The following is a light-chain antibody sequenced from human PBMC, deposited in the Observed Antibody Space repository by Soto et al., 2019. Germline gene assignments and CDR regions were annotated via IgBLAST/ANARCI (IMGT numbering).Light chain of an antibody. CDR1: SRDVGVYNY. Sequence: QSALTQPASVSGTPGQSITIYCTRASRDVGVYNYVSCYQQHPGQVPKLIIFEVTNRPSGVSDRFSGSRSCNTASLTISWLQAEDEADYYCLSHTGSRTLFVGGTKVTVL. V-gene: IGLV2-14*01. CDR3: LSHTGSRTL. J-gene: IGLJ3*02. CDR2: EVT.